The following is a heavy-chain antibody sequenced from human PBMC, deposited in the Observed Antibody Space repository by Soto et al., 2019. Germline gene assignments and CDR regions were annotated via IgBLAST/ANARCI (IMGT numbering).Heavy chain of an antibody. Sequence: PGGSLRLSCAASGFTFINYEMNWVRQTPGKGLEWVSYISYTGSTIYYADSVRGRFTISRDNSKNSLYLQMNSLRAEDTAVYYCARGLRIYYDRSGLHYWGQGTLVTVSS. CDR3: ARGLRIYYDRSGLHY. J-gene: IGHJ4*02. D-gene: IGHD3-22*01. CDR2: ISYTGSTI. V-gene: IGHV3-48*03. CDR1: GFTFINYE.